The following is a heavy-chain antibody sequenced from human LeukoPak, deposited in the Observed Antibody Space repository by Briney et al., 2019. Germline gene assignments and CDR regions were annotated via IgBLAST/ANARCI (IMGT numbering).Heavy chain of an antibody. Sequence: SETLSLTCAVSGYSIRSGYYWGWIRQPPGKGLEWIRSIYHSGSTYYNSSLKSRVTISVDTSKNQFSLKLSSVTAADTAVYYCARHVYCSSTSCYVGNYYYYYMDVWGKGTTVTVSS. CDR1: GYSIRSGYY. CDR3: ARHVYCSSTSCYVGNYYYYYMDV. CDR2: IYHSGST. D-gene: IGHD2-2*01. V-gene: IGHV4-38-2*01. J-gene: IGHJ6*03.